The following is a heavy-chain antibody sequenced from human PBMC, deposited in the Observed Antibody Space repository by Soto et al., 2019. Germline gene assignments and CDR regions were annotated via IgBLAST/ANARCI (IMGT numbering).Heavy chain of an antibody. V-gene: IGHV3-33*01. CDR2: VWYDGTNK. CDR3: ARGPIVANLDY. D-gene: IGHD5-12*01. Sequence: QVQLVESGGGVVRPGTSLRLSCEASGFTFSDYGMHWVRQAPGKGLEYVAVVWYDGTNKYYADSVKGRFTISRDNSKNTLYLQMSSLRAEDTAVYYCARGPIVANLDYWGQGTLVTVSS. CDR1: GFTFSDYG. J-gene: IGHJ4*02.